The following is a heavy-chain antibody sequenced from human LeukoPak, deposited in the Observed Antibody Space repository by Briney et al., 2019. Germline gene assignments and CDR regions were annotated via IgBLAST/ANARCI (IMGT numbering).Heavy chain of an antibody. J-gene: IGHJ5*02. CDR3: EDGIRDFDWLLVYWFDP. Sequence: ASVKVSCKASGGTFSSYAISWVRQAPGQGLDWMGGIIPIFGTANYAQKFQGRVTITADESTSTAYMELSSLRSEDTVFFQAEDGIRDFDWLLVYWFDPWGQGTLVTVSS. V-gene: IGHV1-69*13. CDR2: IIPIFGTA. D-gene: IGHD3-9*01. CDR1: GGTFSSYA.